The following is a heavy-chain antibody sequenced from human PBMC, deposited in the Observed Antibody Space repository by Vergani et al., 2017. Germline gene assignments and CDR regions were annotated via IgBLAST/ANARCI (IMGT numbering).Heavy chain of an antibody. CDR3: AASIAARRMYYYYYMDV. Sequence: QLQLQESGSGLVKPSQTLSLTCTVSGGSISSGDYYWSWIRQHPGKGLEWIGYIYYSGNTYYNPSLKSRLTISVDTSKNQFSLKLSSVTAADTAVYYCAASIAARRMYYYYYMDVWGKGTTVTVSS. J-gene: IGHJ6*03. D-gene: IGHD6-6*01. V-gene: IGHV4-30-4*08. CDR2: IYYSGNT. CDR1: GGSISSGDYY.